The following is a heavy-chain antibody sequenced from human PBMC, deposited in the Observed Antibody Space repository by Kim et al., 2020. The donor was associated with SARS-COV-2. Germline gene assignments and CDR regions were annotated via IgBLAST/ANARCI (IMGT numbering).Heavy chain of an antibody. J-gene: IGHJ6*02. CDR3: ARILYSSGWYVQYGMDV. Sequence: LKSRVTISVDTSKNQFSLKLSSVTAADTAVYYCARILYSSGWYVQYGMDVWGQGTTVTVSS. D-gene: IGHD6-19*01. V-gene: IGHV4-34*01.